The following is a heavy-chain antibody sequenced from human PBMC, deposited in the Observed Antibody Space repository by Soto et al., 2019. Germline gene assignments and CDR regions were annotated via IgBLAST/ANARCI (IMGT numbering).Heavy chain of an antibody. CDR1: GGSISNYY. V-gene: IGHV4-59*08. CDR3: ARNGDCTRPGCIVGWFDP. D-gene: IGHD2-8*01. J-gene: IGHJ5*02. Sequence: SETLSLTCTVSGGSISNYYWSWIRQPPGKGLEWIGYIYYNGNTNCNPSLKSRVTISVDTSKNQFSLKLSSVTAADTAVYYCARNGDCTRPGCIVGWFDPWDPGTLVTVSS. CDR2: IYYNGNT.